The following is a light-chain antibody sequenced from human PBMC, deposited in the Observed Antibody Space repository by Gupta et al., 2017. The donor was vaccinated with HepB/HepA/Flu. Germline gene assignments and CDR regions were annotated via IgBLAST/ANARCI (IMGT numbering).Light chain of an antibody. CDR2: GAS. CDR1: QSVSSSY. Sequence: EIVLTQSPGTLSLSPGDRATLSCRASQSVSSSYLAWYQQKPGQAPRLLIYGASSRATGIPDRFSGSGSGTDFTLTINRLEPEDFAVYYCQQYGSSPRTFGQGTKVEIK. CDR3: QQYGSSPRT. J-gene: IGKJ1*01. V-gene: IGKV3-20*01.